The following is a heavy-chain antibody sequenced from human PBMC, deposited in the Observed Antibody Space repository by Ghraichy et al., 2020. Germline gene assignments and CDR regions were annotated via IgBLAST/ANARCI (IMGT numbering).Heavy chain of an antibody. CDR3: ARHIVVVTAIQLDGWDWFDP. D-gene: IGHD2-21*02. V-gene: IGHV4-39*01. Sequence: SETLSLTCTVSGGSISSSSYYWGWIRQPPGKGLEWIGSIYYSGSTYYNPSLKSRVTISVDTSKNQFSLKLSSVTAADTAVYYCARHIVVVTAIQLDGWDWFDPWGQGTLVTVSS. CDR1: GGSISSSSYY. CDR2: IYYSGST. J-gene: IGHJ5*02.